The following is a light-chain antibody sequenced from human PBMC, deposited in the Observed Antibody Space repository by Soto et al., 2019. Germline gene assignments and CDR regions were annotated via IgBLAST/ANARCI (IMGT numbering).Light chain of an antibody. CDR1: QGISIH. V-gene: IGKV1-9*01. CDR3: QQLNSYPLT. Sequence: DIPLTQSPSFLSSSVGERVTISCRASQGISIHLAWYQQKPGKAPKLLIYAASTLESGAPSRFSGSGSGTEFTLTISSQQPEDFATHYGQQLNSYPLTSGGATKVEIK. CDR2: AAS. J-gene: IGKJ4*01.